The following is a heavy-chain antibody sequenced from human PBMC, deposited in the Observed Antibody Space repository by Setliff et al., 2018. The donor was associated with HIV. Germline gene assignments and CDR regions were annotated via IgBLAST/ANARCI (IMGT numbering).Heavy chain of an antibody. J-gene: IGHJ6*04. CDR1: GYTFTSYG. CDR2: ISAYNGNT. CDR3: ARDWNYVVDV. Sequence: ASVKVSCKASGYTFTSYGIAWVRQAPGQGLEWMGWISAYNGNTNYAQKLQGRVTMTTDTSTNTVYMELRSLRSEDTAVYYCARDWNYVVDVWGKGTTVTVSS. V-gene: IGHV1-18*01. D-gene: IGHD3-16*01.